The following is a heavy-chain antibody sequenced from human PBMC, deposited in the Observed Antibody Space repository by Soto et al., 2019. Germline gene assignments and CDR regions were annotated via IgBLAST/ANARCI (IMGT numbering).Heavy chain of an antibody. J-gene: IGHJ6*02. Sequence: GGSLTLSCGASAFCFSHYAMHWVRQAPGKGLECVAVISYDGNIKRYADSVRGRFTISRDNSENTLYLQMNSLSPEDTAVYYCARAGYCSGGRCCSPYYFYYGMDVWGQGTTVTV. V-gene: IGHV3-30-3*01. CDR1: AFCFSHYA. D-gene: IGHD2-15*01. CDR3: ARAGYCSGGRCCSPYYFYYGMDV. CDR2: ISYDGNIK.